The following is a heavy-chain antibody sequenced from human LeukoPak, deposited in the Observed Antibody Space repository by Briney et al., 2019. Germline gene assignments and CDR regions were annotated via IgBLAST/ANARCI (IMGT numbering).Heavy chain of an antibody. V-gene: IGHV1-69*05. Sequence: SVKVSCKASGYTFTSYDINWVRQAPGQGLEWMGRIIPIFGTANYAQKFQGRVTITTNESTSTAYMELSSLRSEDTAVYYCARVTGPNWFDPWGQGTLVTVSS. CDR1: GYTFTSYD. CDR2: IIPIFGTA. J-gene: IGHJ5*02. CDR3: ARVTGPNWFDP.